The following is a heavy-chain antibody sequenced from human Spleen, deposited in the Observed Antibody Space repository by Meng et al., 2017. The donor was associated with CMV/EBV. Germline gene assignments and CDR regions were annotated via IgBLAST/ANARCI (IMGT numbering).Heavy chain of an antibody. Sequence: QVQLQESGPGLVKPSGTLSLTCAEYGGSISSSNLWTWVRQVPGKGLEWIGEIYHSGSTNYNPSLKSRVTISVDKFKNQFSLKLGSVTAADTAVYYCARIERRRILKYCGSDCSTTDYWGQGTLVTVSS. CDR2: IYHSGST. CDR3: ARIERRRILKYCGSDCSTTDY. J-gene: IGHJ4*02. D-gene: IGHD2-21*02. CDR1: GGSISSSNL. V-gene: IGHV4-4*02.